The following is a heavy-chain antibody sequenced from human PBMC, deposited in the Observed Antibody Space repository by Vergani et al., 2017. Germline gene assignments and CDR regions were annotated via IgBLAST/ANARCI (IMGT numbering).Heavy chain of an antibody. CDR1: GFTFSSYS. D-gene: IGHD4-17*01. J-gene: IGHJ4*02. CDR3: ARDLEGSNGYGDAGTGG. Sequence: EVQLVESGGGLVMPGGSLRLSCAASGFTFSSYSMNWVRQAPGKGVEWVASIRSSSSYIYYADSVKGRFTISRDNAKNSLYLQMNSLRAEDTAASYCARDLEGSNGYGDAGTGGWGEGTLVTVSS. CDR2: IRSSSSYI. V-gene: IGHV3-21*01.